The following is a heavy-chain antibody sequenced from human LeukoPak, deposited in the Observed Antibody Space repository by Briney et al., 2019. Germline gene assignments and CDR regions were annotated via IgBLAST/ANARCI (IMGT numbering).Heavy chain of an antibody. Sequence: ASVKVSCKASGGTFSSYAISWVRQAPGQGLEWMGGIIPIFGTANYAQKFQGRVTITTDESTSTAYMELSSLRSEDTAVYYCARAGFTMIVGGESAFDIWGQGTMVTVSS. V-gene: IGHV1-69*05. CDR1: GGTFSSYA. J-gene: IGHJ3*02. CDR2: IIPIFGTA. D-gene: IGHD3-22*01. CDR3: ARAGFTMIVGGESAFDI.